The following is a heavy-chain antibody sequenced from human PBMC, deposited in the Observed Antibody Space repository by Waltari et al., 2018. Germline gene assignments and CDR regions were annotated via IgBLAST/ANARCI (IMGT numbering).Heavy chain of an antibody. CDR3: ASGLRFLELLVDY. D-gene: IGHD3-3*01. J-gene: IGHJ4*02. Sequence: QVQLKESGQGLVKPSQTLSLTCTVSGGSISSGGYYWSWSRQHPGKGLEWMGYIYYSCRTYYTPSLKSRVTISVDTSKTPFSLKLSSVTAAAAAVYYCASGLRFLELLVDYWGQGTLVTVSS. CDR2: IYYSCRT. CDR1: GGSISSGGYY. V-gene: IGHV4-31*03.